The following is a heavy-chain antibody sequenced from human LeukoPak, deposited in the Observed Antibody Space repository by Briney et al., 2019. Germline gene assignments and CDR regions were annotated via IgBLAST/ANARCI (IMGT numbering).Heavy chain of an antibody. D-gene: IGHD2-15*01. Sequence: GGSLRLSCAASGFTFSSYWMHWVRQAPGKGLEWVAVISYDGSNKYYADSVKGRFTISRDNSKNTLYLQMDSLRAEDTAVYYCARVAPYDYWGQGTLVTVSS. CDR1: GFTFSSYW. J-gene: IGHJ4*02. CDR3: ARVAPYDY. CDR2: ISYDGSNK. V-gene: IGHV3-30-3*01.